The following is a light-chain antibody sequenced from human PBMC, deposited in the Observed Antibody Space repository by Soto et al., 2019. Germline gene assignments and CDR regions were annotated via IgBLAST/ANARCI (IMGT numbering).Light chain of an antibody. CDR1: SSDIGGYIF. Sequence: QSALTQPPSASGSPGQSVAISCTGTSSDIGGYIFVSWYQQHPGKAPKLMIYDINNRPSGVSNRFSGSKSGNTASLTISGLQAEDEADYYCVSYTASSSYVFGTGTKLTVL. CDR2: DIN. CDR3: VSYTASSSYV. V-gene: IGLV2-14*01. J-gene: IGLJ1*01.